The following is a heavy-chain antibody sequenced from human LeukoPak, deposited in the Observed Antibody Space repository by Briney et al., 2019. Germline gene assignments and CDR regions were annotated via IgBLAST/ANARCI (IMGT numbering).Heavy chain of an antibody. D-gene: IGHD1-26*01. Sequence: SQTLSLTCAMSGDSVSSNSAAWNWIRQSPSRGLEWLGRTYYRSKWYSDFALSVKSRMTINPDTSKNQFSLQLSSVTPEDTAVYYCARTSGTYHYFDYWGQGTLVTVSS. J-gene: IGHJ4*02. CDR3: ARTSGTYHYFDY. CDR2: TYYRSKWYS. V-gene: IGHV6-1*01. CDR1: GDSVSSNSAA.